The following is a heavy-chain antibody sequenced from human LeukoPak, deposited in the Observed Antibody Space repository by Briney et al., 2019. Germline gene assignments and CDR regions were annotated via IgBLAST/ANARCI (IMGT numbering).Heavy chain of an antibody. D-gene: IGHD2-15*01. CDR1: GFTFSNHA. V-gene: IGHV3-23*01. Sequence: GGSLRLSCAASGFTFSNHAMNWVRQAPGKGLEWVSIISGSGTVTYYAYSVKGRFTISRDNSKNTLYLQMNSLRAEDTAVYYCAKTSVGEGRIIGSGYFDNWGQGTLVTVSS. J-gene: IGHJ4*02. CDR3: AKTSVGEGRIIGSGYFDN. CDR2: ISGSGTVT.